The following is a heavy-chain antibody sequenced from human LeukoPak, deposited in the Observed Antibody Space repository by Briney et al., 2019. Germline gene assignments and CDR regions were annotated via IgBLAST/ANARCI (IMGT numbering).Heavy chain of an antibody. CDR2: ISSSSSYI. V-gene: IGHV3-21*01. D-gene: IGHD4-17*01. CDR3: ARDDYGDSQLGLFDY. J-gene: IGHJ4*02. Sequence: GGSLRLSCAASGFTFSSYSMNWVRQAPGKGLEWVSSISSSSSYIYYADSVKGRFTISRDNAKNSLYLQMNSLRAEDTAAYYCARDDYGDSQLGLFDYWGQGTLVTVSS. CDR1: GFTFSSYS.